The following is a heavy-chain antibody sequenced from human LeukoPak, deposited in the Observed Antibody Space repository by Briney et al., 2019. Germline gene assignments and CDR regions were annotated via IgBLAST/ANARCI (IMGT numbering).Heavy chain of an antibody. CDR3: TTRSGTNYQSYGMDV. D-gene: IGHD3-10*01. CDR1: GFTFSSYA. CDR2: IKSKTDGGTV. V-gene: IGHV3-15*01. Sequence: PGGSLRLSCAASGFTFSSYAMTWVRQAPGKGLAWVGRIKSKTDGGTVDYAAPVKGRFIISRDDSKNTLYLQMNSLKTEDTAVYYCTTRSGTNYQSYGMDVWGQGTTVTVSS. J-gene: IGHJ6*02.